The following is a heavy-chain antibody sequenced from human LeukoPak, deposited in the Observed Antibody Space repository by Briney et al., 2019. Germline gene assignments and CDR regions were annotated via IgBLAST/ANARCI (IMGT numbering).Heavy chain of an antibody. V-gene: IGHV1-2*02. CDR2: INPNSGGT. J-gene: IGHJ3*02. CDR3: ASGYYPEDKDAFDI. CDR1: GYTFTGYY. D-gene: IGHD2-2*03. Sequence: ASVKVSCKASGYTFTGYYMHWVRQAPGQGLEWMGWINPNSGGTNYAQKFQGRATMTRDTSISTAYMELSRLRSDDTAVYYCASGYYPEDKDAFDIWGQGTMVTVSS.